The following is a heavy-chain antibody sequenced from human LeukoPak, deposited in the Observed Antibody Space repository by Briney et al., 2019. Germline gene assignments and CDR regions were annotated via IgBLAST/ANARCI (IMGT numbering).Heavy chain of an antibody. V-gene: IGHV1-2*06. J-gene: IGHJ4*02. Sequence: GASVKVSCKASGYTFTGYYMHWVRQAPGQGLERMGRINPNSGGTNYAQKFQGRVTMTRDTSISTAYMDLTRLRSDDTAVYYCARGTEYYFDYWGQGTLVTVSS. CDR1: GYTFTGYY. CDR3: ARGTEYYFDY. CDR2: INPNSGGT. D-gene: IGHD1-1*01.